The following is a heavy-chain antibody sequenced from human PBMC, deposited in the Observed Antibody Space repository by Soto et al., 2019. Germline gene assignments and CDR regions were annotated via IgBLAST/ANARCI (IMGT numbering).Heavy chain of an antibody. CDR1: GFTFSDSY. J-gene: IGHJ5*01. CDR2: IRKRVSGYTT. Sequence: PGGSLRLSRAASGFTFSDSYMDWVRQPPGKGPEWVGRIRKRVSGYTTEYAASVRGRFTISRDDSKNSLYLQMDSLKTEDTALYFCARSGSYSQFDSWGQGTLVTVSS. V-gene: IGHV3-72*01. D-gene: IGHD1-26*01. CDR3: ARSGSYSQFDS.